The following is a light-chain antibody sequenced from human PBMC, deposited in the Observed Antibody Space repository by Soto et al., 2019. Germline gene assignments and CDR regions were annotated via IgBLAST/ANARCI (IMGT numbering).Light chain of an antibody. CDR1: SGYSTYA. Sequence: QPVVTQSPSAAASLGASVKLTCTLSSGYSTYAIAWHQQQSEKGPRFLMKINYDGTHSKGDGFFDRFSGSSSGAERPLTISSIQSDDEADYFCQSFGTGIQEFGGGTKLTVL. CDR2: INYDGTH. J-gene: IGLJ3*02. CDR3: QSFGTGIQE. V-gene: IGLV4-69*01.